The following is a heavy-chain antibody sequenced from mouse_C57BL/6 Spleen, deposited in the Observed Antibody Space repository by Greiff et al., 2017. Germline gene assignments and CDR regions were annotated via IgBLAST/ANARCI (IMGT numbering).Heavy chain of an antibody. CDR3: ARVPHYYGSSYVDY. CDR2: INYDGSST. J-gene: IGHJ2*01. Sequence: DVKLVESEGGLVQPGSSMKLSCTASGFTFSDYYMAWVRQVPEKGLEWVANINYDGSSTYYLDSLKSRFIISRDNAKNILYLQMSSLKSEDTATYYCARVPHYYGSSYVDYWGQGTTLTVSS. CDR1: GFTFSDYY. D-gene: IGHD1-1*01. V-gene: IGHV5-16*01.